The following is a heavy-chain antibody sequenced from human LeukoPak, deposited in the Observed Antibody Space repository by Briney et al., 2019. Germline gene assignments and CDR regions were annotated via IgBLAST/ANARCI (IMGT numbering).Heavy chain of an antibody. CDR2: IDYDATTK. V-gene: IGHV3-30*04. CDR1: GFTFCSYS. CDR3: ARVYVAGSHLDALDI. J-gene: IGHJ3*02. Sequence: GGSLRLSCAASGFTFCSYSVHWVRQAPGKGLEWVALIDYDATTKFYADSVTGRFTVSRDNSKNTVNLQMNSLRVEDTAIYYCARVYVAGSHLDALDIWGQGTMVTVSS. D-gene: IGHD6-19*01.